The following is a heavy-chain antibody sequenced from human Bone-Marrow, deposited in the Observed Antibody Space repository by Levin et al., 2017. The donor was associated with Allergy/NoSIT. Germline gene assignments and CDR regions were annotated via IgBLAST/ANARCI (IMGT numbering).Heavy chain of an antibody. Sequence: PGGSLRLSCVASGFSMRDYLMTWIRQAPGKGLEWISYISSSGISIYSADSVKGRFSISRDIGTNSLYLQMTGLRVDDTAVYYCARDVTDTSASYAFDVWGPGTVVTVSS. CDR3: ARDVTDTSASYAFDV. CDR2: ISSSGISI. V-gene: IGHV3-11*01. D-gene: IGHD2-21*02. J-gene: IGHJ3*01. CDR1: GFSMRDYL.